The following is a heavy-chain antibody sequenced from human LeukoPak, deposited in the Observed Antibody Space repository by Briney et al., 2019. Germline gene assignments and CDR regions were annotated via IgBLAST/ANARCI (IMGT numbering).Heavy chain of an antibody. CDR3: AKDKGEPELKFDY. V-gene: IGHV3-23*01. CDR2: IRSSGGST. J-gene: IGHJ4*02. CDR1: GFTFRNYA. D-gene: IGHD1-14*01. Sequence: GGSLRLSCAASGFTFRNYAMSWVRQAPGKGLEWVSAIRSSGGSTYYADSVKGRFTISRDNSKNTLYLQMNSLRAEDTAVYYCAKDKGEPELKFDYWGQGILVTVSS.